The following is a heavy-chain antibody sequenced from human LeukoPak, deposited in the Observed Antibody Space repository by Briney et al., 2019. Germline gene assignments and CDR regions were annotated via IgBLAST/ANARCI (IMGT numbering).Heavy chain of an antibody. CDR2: IFYTGNA. CDR3: ARKTYCSGGRCYGENWFDP. D-gene: IGHD2-15*01. J-gene: IGHJ5*02. CDR1: GGSISGYH. V-gene: IGHV4-59*08. Sequence: SETLSLTCTVTGGSISGYHWNWIRQSPGKGLEWISNIFYTGNADYNPSLKSRVTISINTSKNEISLILRSVTAADTAVYYCARKTYCSGGRCYGENWFDPWGQGILVTVSS.